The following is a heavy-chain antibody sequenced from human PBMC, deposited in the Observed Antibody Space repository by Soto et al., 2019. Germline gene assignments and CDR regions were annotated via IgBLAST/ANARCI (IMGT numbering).Heavy chain of an antibody. J-gene: IGHJ6*02. CDR1: GYTFTSYD. CDR3: ARGFRLPYYYYYGMDV. CDR2: MNPNSGNT. V-gene: IGHV1-8*01. Sequence: QVQLVQSGAEVKKPGASVKVSCKASGYTFTSYDINWVRQATGQGLEWMGWMNPNSGNTGYPQKFQGRVTMTXXTXIXXAYMELSSLRSEDTAVYYCARGFRLPYYYYYGMDVWGQGTTVTVSS. D-gene: IGHD2-15*01.